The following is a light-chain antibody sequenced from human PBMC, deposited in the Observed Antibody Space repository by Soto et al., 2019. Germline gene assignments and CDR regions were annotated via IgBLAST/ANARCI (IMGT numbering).Light chain of an antibody. CDR1: QSILYSSNNKNY. CDR2: WAS. V-gene: IGKV4-1*01. Sequence: DIVLTQSPDSLAVSLGERATINCKSSQSILYSSNNKNYLAWYQQKPGEPPKLLLYWASTRESGVPDRFSGSGSGKDFTLTTSSLQAEDVAVYYCKQYYRPPRTFGQGTKVEI. J-gene: IGKJ1*01. CDR3: KQYYRPPRT.